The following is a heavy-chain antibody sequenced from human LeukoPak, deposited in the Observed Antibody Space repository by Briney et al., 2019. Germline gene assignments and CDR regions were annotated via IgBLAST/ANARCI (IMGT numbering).Heavy chain of an antibody. CDR2: IYYSGST. J-gene: IGHJ4*02. V-gene: IGHV4-59*01. D-gene: IGHD3-10*01. Sequence: SETLSLTCTVSGGSISSCYWSWIRQPPGKGLEWIGYIYYSGSTNYNPSLKSRVTISVDTSKNQFSLKLSSVTAADTAVYYCARVGTYGSGSYLSWLDYWGQGTLVTVFS. CDR1: GGSISSCY. CDR3: ARVGTYGSGSYLSWLDY.